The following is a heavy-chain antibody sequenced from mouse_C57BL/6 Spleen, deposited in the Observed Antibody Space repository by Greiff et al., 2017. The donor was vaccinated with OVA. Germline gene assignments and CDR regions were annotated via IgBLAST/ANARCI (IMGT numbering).Heavy chain of an antibody. V-gene: IGHV1-54*01. CDR2: INPGSGGT. Sequence: VMLVESGAELVRPGTSVKVSCKASGYAFTNYLIEWVKQRPGQGLEWIGVINPGSGGTNYTEKFKGKATLTADKSSSTAYMQLSSLTSEDSAVYFCARGTTVVATNFDYWGQGTTLTVSS. J-gene: IGHJ2*01. CDR3: ARGTTVVATNFDY. D-gene: IGHD1-1*01. CDR1: GYAFTNYL.